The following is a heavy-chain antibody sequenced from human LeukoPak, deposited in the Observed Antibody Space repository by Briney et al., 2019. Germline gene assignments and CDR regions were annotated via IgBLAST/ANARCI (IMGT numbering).Heavy chain of an antibody. CDR3: TTGGTVTFDY. V-gene: IGHV1-46*01. Sequence: ASVKVSCKASGYTFTRNYMHWVRQAPGQGLEWMGIINPRGGSTTYAQKFQGRLTMTRDTSTSTVYMELSSLRSEDTAVYYCTTGGTVTFDYWGQGTLVTVSS. J-gene: IGHJ4*02. CDR1: GYTFTRNY. CDR2: INPRGGST. D-gene: IGHD4-17*01.